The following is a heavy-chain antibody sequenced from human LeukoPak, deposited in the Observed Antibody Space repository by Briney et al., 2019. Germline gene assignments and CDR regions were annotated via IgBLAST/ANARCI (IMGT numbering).Heavy chain of an antibody. D-gene: IGHD2-2*01. V-gene: IGHV3-11*06. CDR1: EFTFSDYY. J-gene: IGHJ3*02. CDR2: ISSGSTYT. Sequence: GGSLRLSCAASEFTFSDYYMSWIRQAPGKGLEWISYISSGSTYTGYADSVKGRFTISRDNAKNSLYLQMNSLRAEDTAVYYCAREARYRYCNGTSCDARALDIWGQGTMVTVSS. CDR3: AREARYRYCNGTSCDARALDI.